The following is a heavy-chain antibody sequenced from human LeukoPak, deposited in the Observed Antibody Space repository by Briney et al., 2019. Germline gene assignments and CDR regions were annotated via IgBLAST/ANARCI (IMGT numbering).Heavy chain of an antibody. Sequence: PSETLSLTCTVSGGSISSYYWSWLRQPTGKGLEWIGYFYYSGSTDYNPSLKSRVTISVDTSKNQVSLNLSSVTAADTAVYYCARDSSAHFDYWGQGTLVTVSS. CDR1: GGSISSYY. J-gene: IGHJ4*02. CDR2: FYYSGST. V-gene: IGHV4-59*01. CDR3: ARDSSAHFDY.